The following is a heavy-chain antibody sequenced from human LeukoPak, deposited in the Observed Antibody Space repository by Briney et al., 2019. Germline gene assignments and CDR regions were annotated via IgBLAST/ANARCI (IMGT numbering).Heavy chain of an antibody. J-gene: IGHJ4*02. CDR1: GYTFTSYG. D-gene: IGHD2-15*01. Sequence: SVKVSCKASGYTFTSYGISWVRQAPGQGLEWVGGIIPIFGTANYAQKFQGRVTITTDESTSTAYMELSSLRSEDTAVYYCARDRDCSGGSCLDYWGQGTLVTVSS. CDR3: ARDRDCSGGSCLDY. CDR2: IIPIFGTA. V-gene: IGHV1-69*05.